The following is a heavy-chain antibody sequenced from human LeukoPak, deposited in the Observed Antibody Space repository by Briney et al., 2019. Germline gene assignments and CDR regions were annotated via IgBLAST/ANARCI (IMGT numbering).Heavy chain of an antibody. V-gene: IGHV4-34*01. D-gene: IGHD1-26*01. J-gene: IGHJ4*02. Sequence: SETLSLTCAVYGGSFSGYYWSWIRQPPGKGLEWIGEINHSGSTNYNPSLKSRVTISVDTSKNQFSLKLSSVTAADTAVYYCARRGGQSGSYRPVPFDYWGQGTPVTVSS. CDR2: INHSGST. CDR1: GGSFSGYY. CDR3: ARRGGQSGSYRPVPFDY.